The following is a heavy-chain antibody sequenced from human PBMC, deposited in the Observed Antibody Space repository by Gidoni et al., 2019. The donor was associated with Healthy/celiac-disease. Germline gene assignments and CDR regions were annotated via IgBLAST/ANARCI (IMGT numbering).Heavy chain of an antibody. CDR1: GFTFRTYA. D-gene: IGHD6-13*01. CDR3: AREAETFVDSSSWPY. CDR2: ISYDGSNK. Sequence: QVQLVESGGGGVQPGRARGRSGAAVGFTFRTYAMHWVRQAPGKGLEWVAVISYDGSNKYYADSVKGRFTISRDNSKNTLYLQMNSLRAEDTAVYYCAREAETFVDSSSWPYWGQGTLVTVSS. V-gene: IGHV3-30-3*01. J-gene: IGHJ4*02.